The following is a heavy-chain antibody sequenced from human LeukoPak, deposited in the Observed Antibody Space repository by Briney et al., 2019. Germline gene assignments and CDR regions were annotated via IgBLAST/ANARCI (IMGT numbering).Heavy chain of an antibody. CDR2: INPNSGGT. J-gene: IGHJ5*02. Sequence: ASVKVSCKASGYTFTGYYMHWVRQAPGQGLEWMGWINPNSGGTNYAQKFQGRVTMTRDTSISTAYMELSRLRSDDTAVYYCAIYCSSTSRNILKFDPWGQGTLVTVSS. D-gene: IGHD2-2*02. CDR1: GYTFTGYY. V-gene: IGHV1-2*02. CDR3: AIYCSSTSRNILKFDP.